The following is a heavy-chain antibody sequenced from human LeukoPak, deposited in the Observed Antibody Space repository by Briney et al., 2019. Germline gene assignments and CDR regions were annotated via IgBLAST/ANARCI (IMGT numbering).Heavy chain of an antibody. CDR3: ARETFFYDSSGHYRPSGAFDI. Sequence: PGGSLRLSCAASGFTFSNYGMHWVRQAPGKGLEWVAVIWYDGGNKFYADSVKGRFTISRDNSKSTLFLQMNSLRAEDTAVYYCARETFFYDSSGHYRPSGAFDIWGQGTMVTVSS. J-gene: IGHJ3*02. CDR2: IWYDGGNK. V-gene: IGHV3-33*01. D-gene: IGHD3-22*01. CDR1: GFTFSNYG.